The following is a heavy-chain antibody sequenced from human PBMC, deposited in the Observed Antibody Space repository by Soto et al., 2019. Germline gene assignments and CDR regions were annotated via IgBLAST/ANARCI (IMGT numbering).Heavy chain of an antibody. CDR1: GFTFSSYA. D-gene: IGHD3-16*01. CDR3: ASAAFCAYIWGSHILVDY. Sequence: EVQLLESGGGLVQPGGSLRLSCAASGFTFSSYAMSWVRQAPGKGLEWVSAISGSGGSTYYADSAKGRFTISRDNSKNSLYLQMNSLRAENTAVYYCASAAFCAYIWGSHILVDYWGQGTLVTVFS. J-gene: IGHJ4*02. CDR2: ISGSGGST. V-gene: IGHV3-23*01.